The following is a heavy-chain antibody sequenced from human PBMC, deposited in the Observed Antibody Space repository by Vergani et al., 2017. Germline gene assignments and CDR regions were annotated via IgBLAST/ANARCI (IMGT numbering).Heavy chain of an antibody. CDR2: IYHSGGA. Sequence: QLHLQESGPGLVQPSETLSLTCTVSGGSITSSSYYWGWIRQPPGKGLEWIGNIYHSGGAYYNPSLKGRVTISVDTSKNQFSLEVTSVTAADTAIYFCARTEIFILRYFHWALWGQGTLVTVSS. D-gene: IGHD3-9*01. CDR3: ARTEIFILRYFHWAL. V-gene: IGHV4-39*01. CDR1: GGSITSSSYY. J-gene: IGHJ4*02.